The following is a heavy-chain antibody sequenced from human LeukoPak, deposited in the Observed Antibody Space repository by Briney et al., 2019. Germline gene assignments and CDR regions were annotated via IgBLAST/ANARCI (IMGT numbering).Heavy chain of an antibody. CDR2: FSGSGGST. Sequence: GGSLRSSGEALGFTFSSYALSWFGRAPGKGLEWVSAFSGSGGSTYYADSVKGRFTISRDNSKNTLYLQMNSLRAEDTAVYYCAKGGYSYGPGDPHFDYWGQGTLVTVSS. CDR3: AKGGYSYGPGDPHFDY. J-gene: IGHJ4*02. V-gene: IGHV3-23*01. CDR1: GFTFSSYA. D-gene: IGHD5-18*01.